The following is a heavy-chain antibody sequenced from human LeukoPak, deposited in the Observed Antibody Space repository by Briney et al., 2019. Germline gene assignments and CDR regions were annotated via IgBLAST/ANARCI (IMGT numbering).Heavy chain of an antibody. CDR3: AKDRNRAVTMVRGAIPDAFDI. Sequence: GRSLRLSCAASGFTFSSYGMHWVRQAPGKGLEWVAVIWYDGSNKYYADSVKGRFTISRDNSKNTLYLQMNSLRAEDTAVYYCAKDRNRAVTMVRGAIPDAFDIWGQGTMVAVSS. D-gene: IGHD3-10*01. CDR2: IWYDGSNK. J-gene: IGHJ3*02. CDR1: GFTFSSYG. V-gene: IGHV3-33*06.